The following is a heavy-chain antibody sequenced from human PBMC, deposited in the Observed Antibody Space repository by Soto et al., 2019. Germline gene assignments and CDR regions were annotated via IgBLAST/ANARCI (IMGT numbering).Heavy chain of an antibody. V-gene: IGHV3-23*01. CDR1: GFTFSTYA. J-gene: IGHJ1*01. CDR2: ISGSGDST. D-gene: IGHD6-13*01. CDR3: AKDQPGIAAAEEYFHH. Sequence: GGSLRLSCAASGFTFSTYAMSWVRQAPGKGLEWVSAISGSGDSTYYADSVKGRFTISRDSSKNTLYLQMNSLRAEDTAVYYCAKDQPGIAAAEEYFHHWGQGTLVTVSS.